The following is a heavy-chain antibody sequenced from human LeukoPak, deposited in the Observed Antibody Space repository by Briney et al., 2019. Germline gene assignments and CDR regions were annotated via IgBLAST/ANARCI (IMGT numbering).Heavy chain of an antibody. Sequence: GESLKISCKGSEYNFIAYWIGWVRQMPGKGLEWMGIIFPGDSETKYSPSFQGQVTISADRSTSIAYLQWSGLKASDTAIYYCARLSTGWYRGGYFDLWGRGTLVTV. CDR2: IFPGDSET. V-gene: IGHV5-51*01. CDR3: ARLSTGWYRGGYFDL. J-gene: IGHJ2*01. CDR1: EYNFIAYW. D-gene: IGHD6-19*01.